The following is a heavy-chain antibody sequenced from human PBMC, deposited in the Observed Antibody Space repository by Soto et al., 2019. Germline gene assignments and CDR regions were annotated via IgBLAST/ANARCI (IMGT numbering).Heavy chain of an antibody. V-gene: IGHV4-59*12. Sequence: SETLSLTCTVFGGSIDSYYWSWIRQAPGKGLEWIGHISDSGTTNYNPSLGSRVTISVDTSRNLFSLKLSSVTAADTAVYFCARDRWTSRANWFDPWGPGTLVT. D-gene: IGHD3-16*02. J-gene: IGHJ5*02. CDR1: GGSIDSYY. CDR2: ISDSGTT. CDR3: ARDRWTSRANWFDP.